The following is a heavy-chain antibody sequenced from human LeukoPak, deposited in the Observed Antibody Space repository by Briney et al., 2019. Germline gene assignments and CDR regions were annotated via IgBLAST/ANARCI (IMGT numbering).Heavy chain of an antibody. V-gene: IGHV1-3*03. CDR1: GYTFTSYA. D-gene: IGHD3-10*01. Sequence: ASVKVSCKASGYTFTSYAMHWVRQAPGQRLEWMGWINAGNGNTKYSQEFQGRVTITRDTSASTAYMELSSLRSEDMAVYYCARERNDVLLWFGESFIFDPWGQGTLVTVSS. CDR3: ARERNDVLLWFGESFIFDP. J-gene: IGHJ5*02. CDR2: INAGNGNT.